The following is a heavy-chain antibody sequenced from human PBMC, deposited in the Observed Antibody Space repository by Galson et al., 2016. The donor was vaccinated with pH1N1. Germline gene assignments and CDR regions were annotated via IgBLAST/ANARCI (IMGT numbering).Heavy chain of an antibody. CDR3: ARLPYCDTTSCPFDY. V-gene: IGHV5-51*03. CDR1: GYSFTSYW. CDR2: IYPGDSDT. J-gene: IGHJ4*02. D-gene: IGHD2-2*01. Sequence: QSGAEVTKPGESLRISCQGSGYSFTSYWIAWVRQMPGKGLEWMGIIYPGDSDTRYSPSFQGQVTISADKSISTAYLQWSSLRASDTAMYYCARLPYCDTTSCPFDYWGQGTLVTVSS.